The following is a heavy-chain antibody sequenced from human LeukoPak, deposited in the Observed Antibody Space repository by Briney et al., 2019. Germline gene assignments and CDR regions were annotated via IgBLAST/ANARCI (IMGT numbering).Heavy chain of an antibody. Sequence: ASVKVSCKASGFTFTNYYMHWVRQAPGQGLEWMGLINPSGSSTNYAQKFRGRVTMTRDTSTTTVYMELSSLRSEDTAVYYCAREESGGYFDYGGQGPLVTVSS. V-gene: IGHV1-46*01. CDR3: AREESGGYFDY. CDR1: GFTFTNYY. J-gene: IGHJ4*02. CDR2: INPSGSST. D-gene: IGHD2-8*02.